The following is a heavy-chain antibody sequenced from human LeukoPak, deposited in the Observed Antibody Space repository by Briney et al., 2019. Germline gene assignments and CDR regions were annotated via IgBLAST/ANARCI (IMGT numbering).Heavy chain of an antibody. CDR2: TSPDGSGT. CDR3: ARDVQVYWYFDL. D-gene: IGHD1-1*01. J-gene: IGHJ2*01. V-gene: IGHV3-74*01. CDR1: GFTLSSYW. Sequence: GGSLRLSCAASGFTLSSYWMHWGRQAPGKGLMWVSRTSPDGSGTVYADAVKGRFTISRDNAKNTLYLQMNSLTAEDTAVYYCARDVQVYWYFDLWCCGTLVTVSS.